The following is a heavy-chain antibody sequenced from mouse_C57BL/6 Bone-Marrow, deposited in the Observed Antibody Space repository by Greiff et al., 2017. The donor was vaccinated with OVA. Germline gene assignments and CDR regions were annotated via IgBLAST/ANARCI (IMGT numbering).Heavy chain of an antibody. CDR1: GYTFTGYW. CDR3: SRAKGLLRSFAY. Sequence: QVQLQQSGAELMKPGASVQLSCKATGYTFTGYWIEWVKRRPGHGLEWIGEILPGSGSTNYNEKFKGKATFTADTSSNTAYMQLSSLTTEDSAIYYCSRAKGLLRSFAYRRHGTLVTFSA. V-gene: IGHV1-9*01. CDR2: ILPGSGST. J-gene: IGHJ3*01. D-gene: IGHD2-3*01.